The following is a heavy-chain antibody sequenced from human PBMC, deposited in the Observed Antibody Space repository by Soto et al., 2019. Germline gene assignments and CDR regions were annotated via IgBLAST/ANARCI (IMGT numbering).Heavy chain of an antibody. D-gene: IGHD1-1*01. Sequence: SVTVSCRASGGAFSIYAISWVRQAPGQGLEWMGGIIPIFGTANYAQKFQGRVTITADESTSTAYMELSSLRSEDTAVYYCARRAGTGASSFNWFDPRAQGAPLPISS. CDR3: ARRAGTGASSFNWFDP. CDR1: GGAFSIYA. J-gene: IGHJ5*02. V-gene: IGHV1-69*13. CDR2: IIPIFGTA.